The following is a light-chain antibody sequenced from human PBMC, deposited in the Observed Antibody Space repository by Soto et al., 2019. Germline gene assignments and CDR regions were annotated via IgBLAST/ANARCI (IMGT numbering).Light chain of an antibody. V-gene: IGKV3-11*01. CDR1: QSVSRY. CDR3: QQRSNWPRT. CDR2: DAS. Sequence: EIVLTQSPATLSLSPGERVTLSCRASQSVSRYLAWYQQKPGQAPRLLIYDASNRATGIPARFSGSGSGTDFTFTISSLEPEDFAVYYCQQRSNWPRTFGQGTKVDIK. J-gene: IGKJ1*01.